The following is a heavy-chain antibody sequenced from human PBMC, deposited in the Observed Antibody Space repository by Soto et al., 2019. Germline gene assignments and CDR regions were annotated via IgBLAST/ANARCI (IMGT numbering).Heavy chain of an antibody. Sequence: QAQLLQSGAEVRKPGSSVKVSCKASGGTFNNYAVSWVRQAPGQGLEWMGGITPMFETVNYAQRFQGRLTIAADESTSTAYMELTSLTSADTAIYFCARGLRTGNYGMDVWGQGTTVTVSS. D-gene: IGHD2-15*01. V-gene: IGHV1-69*01. J-gene: IGHJ6*02. CDR2: ITPMFETV. CDR3: ARGLRTGNYGMDV. CDR1: GGTFNNYA.